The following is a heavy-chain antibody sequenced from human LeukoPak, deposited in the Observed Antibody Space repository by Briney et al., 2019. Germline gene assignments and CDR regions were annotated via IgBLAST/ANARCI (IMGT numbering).Heavy chain of an antibody. J-gene: IGHJ4*02. CDR3: ARGNTVTGYYFDY. D-gene: IGHD4-11*01. CDR2: TYYRSKWYS. V-gene: IGHV6-1*01. Sequence: SQTLSLTCAISGDSVSSTNSAWAWIRQSPSGGLEWLGRTYYRSKWYSDYALFVKGRITINPDTSRNQISLQLNSVTPEDRAVYFCARGNTVTGYYFDYWGQGTLVTVSS. CDR1: GDSVSSTNSA.